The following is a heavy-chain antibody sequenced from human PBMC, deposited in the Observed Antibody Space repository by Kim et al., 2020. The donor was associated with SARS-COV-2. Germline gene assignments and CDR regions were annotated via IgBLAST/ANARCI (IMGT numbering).Heavy chain of an antibody. Sequence: SETLSLTCAVSGGSFSGYFWNWVRQSPGKGLEWIGEINQSGSTNYNASLKSRVTISLDTSKNQFSLKLTSVTAADTAIYYCARDRGFAYWSQGSRVTVSS. CDR2: INQSGST. V-gene: IGHV4-34*01. CDR1: GGSFSGYF. J-gene: IGHJ4*02. CDR3: ARDRGFAY. D-gene: IGHD3-10*01.